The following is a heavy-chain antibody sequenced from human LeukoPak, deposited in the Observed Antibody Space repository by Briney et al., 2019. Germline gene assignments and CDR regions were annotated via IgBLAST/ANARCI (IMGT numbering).Heavy chain of an antibody. CDR2: ISSEERNK. J-gene: IGHJ4*02. V-gene: IGHV3-30*01. CDR1: GFTFSNFP. D-gene: IGHD3-3*01. Sequence: GGSLRLSCAASGFTFSNFPLHWVRQAPGKGLEWVATISSEERNKYYADSVKGRFTISRGNSKNIVYLQTNSLRPEDTAVYYCARAIHDFWSGSFDYWGQGTLVTISS. CDR3: ARAIHDFWSGSFDY.